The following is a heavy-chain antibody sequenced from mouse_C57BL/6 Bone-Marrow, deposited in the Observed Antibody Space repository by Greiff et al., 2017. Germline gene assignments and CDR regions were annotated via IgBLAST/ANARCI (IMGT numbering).Heavy chain of an antibody. Sequence: QVQLQQSGAELARPGASVKLSCKASGYTFTSYGISWVKQRTGQGLEWIGEIYPRSGNTYYNEKFKGKATLTADKSSSTAYMELRSLTSEDSAVYFCERLGDGYYGGYYFDYWGQGTTLTVSS. CDR1: GYTFTSYG. CDR2: IYPRSGNT. V-gene: IGHV1-81*01. J-gene: IGHJ2*01. CDR3: ERLGDGYYGGYYFDY. D-gene: IGHD2-3*01.